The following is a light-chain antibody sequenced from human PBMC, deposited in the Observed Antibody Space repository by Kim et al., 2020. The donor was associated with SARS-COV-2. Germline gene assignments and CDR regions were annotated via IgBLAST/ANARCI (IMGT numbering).Light chain of an antibody. V-gene: IGLV3-19*01. CDR2: GKN. Sequence: LGQTVRITYQGDSLRSYYASWYQQKPGQAPVLVIYGKNNRPSGIPDRFSGSSSGNTASLTITGAQAEDEADYYCNSRDSSGNHLQVFGTGTKVTVL. J-gene: IGLJ1*01. CDR1: SLRSYY. CDR3: NSRDSSGNHLQV.